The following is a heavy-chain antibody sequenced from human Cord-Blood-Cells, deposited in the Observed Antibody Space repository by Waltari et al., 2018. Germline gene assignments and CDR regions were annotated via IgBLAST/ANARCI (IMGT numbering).Heavy chain of an antibody. CDR1: GYTFTGYD. J-gene: IGHJ3*02. CDR2: INPNSGGT. Sequence: QVQLVQSGAEVKKPGAPVKVSCKASGYTFTGYDMHWVGRAPGQGLEWMGWINPNSGGTNYAQKFQGRVTMTRDTSISTAYMELSRLRSDDTAVYYCARLLKRGNAFDIWGQGTMVTVSS. CDR3: ARLLKRGNAFDI. V-gene: IGHV1-2*02. D-gene: IGHD2-8*02.